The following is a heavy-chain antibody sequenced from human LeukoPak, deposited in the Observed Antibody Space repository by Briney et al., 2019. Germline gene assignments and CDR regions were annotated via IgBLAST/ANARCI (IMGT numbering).Heavy chain of an antibody. J-gene: IGHJ4*02. V-gene: IGHV3-7*01. CDR3: ARGNGFIIDY. CDR1: GFTLSSNW. CDR2: IKQDGSEK. D-gene: IGHD2-8*01. Sequence: GGSLRLSCAASGFTLSSNWMNWVRQAPGKGLEWVAIIKQDGSEKYYVDSVKGRFTLSRDNAKNSLYLQMNSLRAEDTAVYYCARGNGFIIDYWGQGTLVTVSS.